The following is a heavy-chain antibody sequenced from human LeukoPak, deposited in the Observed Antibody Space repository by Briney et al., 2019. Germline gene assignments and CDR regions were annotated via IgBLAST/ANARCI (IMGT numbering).Heavy chain of an antibody. J-gene: IGHJ4*02. V-gene: IGHV4-61*02. CDR1: GGSISSGSYY. CDR3: ARLDLSII. Sequence: SQTLSLTCTVSGGSISSGSYYWSWIRQPAGKGLEWIGRIYTSGSTNYNPSLKSRVTISVDTSKNQFSLKLSSVTAADTAVYYCARLDLSIIWGQGTLVTVSS. CDR2: IYTSGST.